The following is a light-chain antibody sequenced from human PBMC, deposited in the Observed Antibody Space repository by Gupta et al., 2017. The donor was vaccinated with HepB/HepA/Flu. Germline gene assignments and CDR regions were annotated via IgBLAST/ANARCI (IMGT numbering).Light chain of an antibody. V-gene: IGKV3-15*01. CDR2: GAS. J-gene: IGKJ1*01. Sequence: EIVMTQSPATLSVSPGERATLSCRASQSVSSNLAWYQQKPGQAPRLLIYGASTRATDIPTRFSGSGSGTEFILTISSLQSEDFAVYYCQQYDNRRTFGQGTKVEIK. CDR1: QSVSSN. CDR3: QQYDNRRT.